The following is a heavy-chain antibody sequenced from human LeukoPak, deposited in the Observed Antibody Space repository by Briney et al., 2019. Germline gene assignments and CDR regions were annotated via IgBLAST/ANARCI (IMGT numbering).Heavy chain of an antibody. CDR1: GDSLNISSYY. Sequence: PSESLSLTCTVSGDSLNISSYYWGWIRQPPGKGLEWIGRIYYSGSTYYNPSLKSRVTISVDTSKNQFSLKLSSMTAADTAVYYCVIRYYDFWNGTSFDYWGQGTLVTVSS. CDR3: VIRYYDFWNGTSFDY. J-gene: IGHJ4*02. V-gene: IGHV4-39*01. CDR2: IYYSGST. D-gene: IGHD3-3*01.